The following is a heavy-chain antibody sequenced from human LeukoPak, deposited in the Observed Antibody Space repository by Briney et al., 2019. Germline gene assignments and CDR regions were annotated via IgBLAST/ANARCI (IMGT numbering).Heavy chain of an antibody. J-gene: IGHJ4*02. Sequence: PSETLSLTCTVSGDSISSSSYYWGWIRQPPGKGLEWIGSIYYSGNTYYNSSLKSRVTISVDTSKNQFSLKLSSVTAADTAVYYCARHPTAMVSFDYWGQGTLVTVSS. V-gene: IGHV4-39*01. CDR1: GDSISSSSYY. CDR3: ARHPTAMVSFDY. D-gene: IGHD2-8*01. CDR2: IYYSGNT.